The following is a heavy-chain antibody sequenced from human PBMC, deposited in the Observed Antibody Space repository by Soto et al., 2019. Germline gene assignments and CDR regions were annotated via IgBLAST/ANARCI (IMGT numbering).Heavy chain of an antibody. Sequence: GGSLRLSCATSGFTFSNYNMNWVRQAPGKGLEWLSYISTSSTTIYYADSVKGRFTISRDNAKNSLYLRINSLRDEDTAVYYCARVRRGNSDYWGQGTLVTVS. J-gene: IGHJ4*02. CDR2: ISTSSTTI. CDR1: GFTFSNYN. CDR3: ARVRRGNSDY. D-gene: IGHD1-7*01. V-gene: IGHV3-48*02.